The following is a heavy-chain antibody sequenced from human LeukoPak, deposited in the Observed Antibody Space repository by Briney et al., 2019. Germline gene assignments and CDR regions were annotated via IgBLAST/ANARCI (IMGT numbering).Heavy chain of an antibody. CDR1: GFTFDDYA. J-gene: IGHJ2*01. CDR2: ISWNSGSI. V-gene: IGHV3-9*01. D-gene: IGHD3-22*01. CDR3: AKDRGSGYYRTGFWYFDL. Sequence: GGSLRLSCAASGFTFDDYAMHWVRQAPGKGLEWVSGISWNSGSIGYADSVKGRFTISRDNAKNSLYPQMNSLRAEDTALYYCAKDRGSGYYRTGFWYFDLWGRGTLVTVSS.